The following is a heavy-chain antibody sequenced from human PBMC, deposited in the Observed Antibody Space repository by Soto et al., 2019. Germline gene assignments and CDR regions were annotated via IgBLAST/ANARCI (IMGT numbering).Heavy chain of an antibody. J-gene: IGHJ3*02. V-gene: IGHV3-30*18. CDR1: GFTFSSYG. Sequence: PGGSLRLSCAASGFTFSSYGMHWVRQAPGKGLEWVAVISYDGSNKYYADSVKGRFTISRDNSKNTLYLQMNSLRAEDTAVYYCANGGLTGSWFDAFDIWGQGTMVTVSS. CDR3: ANGGLTGSWFDAFDI. CDR2: ISYDGSNK. D-gene: IGHD1-20*01.